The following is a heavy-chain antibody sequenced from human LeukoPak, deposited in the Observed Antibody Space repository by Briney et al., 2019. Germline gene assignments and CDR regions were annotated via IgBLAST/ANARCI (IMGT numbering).Heavy chain of an antibody. Sequence: SETLSLTCTVSGGSISNYYWSWIRQPPGKGLEWIGYMYYSGSTNYNSSLKSRVTISVDTSKNQFSLKLSSVTAADTAVYYCARGGWSLDLWGRGTLVTVSS. CDR2: MYYSGST. V-gene: IGHV4-59*01. CDR1: GGSISNYY. D-gene: IGHD1-26*01. J-gene: IGHJ2*01. CDR3: ARGGWSLDL.